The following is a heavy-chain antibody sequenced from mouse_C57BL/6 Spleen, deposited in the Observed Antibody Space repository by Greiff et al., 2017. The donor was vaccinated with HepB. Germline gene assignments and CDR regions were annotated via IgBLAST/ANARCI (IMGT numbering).Heavy chain of an antibody. J-gene: IGHJ3*01. Sequence: VKLQQPGAELVKPGASVKLSCKASGYTFTSYWMHWVKQRPGQGLEWIGMIHPNSGSTNYNEKFKSKATLTVDKSSSTAYMQLSSLTSEDSAVYYCARPINYYGSSCGFAYWGQGTLVTVSA. D-gene: IGHD1-1*01. CDR2: IHPNSGST. V-gene: IGHV1-64*01. CDR1: GYTFTSYW. CDR3: ARPINYYGSSCGFAY.